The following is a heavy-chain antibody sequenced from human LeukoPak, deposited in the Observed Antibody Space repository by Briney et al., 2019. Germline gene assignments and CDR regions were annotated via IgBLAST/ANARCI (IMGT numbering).Heavy chain of an antibody. Sequence: PSQTLSLTCTVSGGSISSGSYYWSWIRQPAGKGLEWIGRISTSGSTNYNPSLKSRVTISVDTSKNQFSLKLSSVTAADTAVYYCARPREGGWAYDYWGQGTLVTVSS. V-gene: IGHV4-61*02. CDR1: GGSISSGSYY. D-gene: IGHD6-19*01. CDR3: ARPREGGWAYDY. CDR2: ISTSGST. J-gene: IGHJ4*02.